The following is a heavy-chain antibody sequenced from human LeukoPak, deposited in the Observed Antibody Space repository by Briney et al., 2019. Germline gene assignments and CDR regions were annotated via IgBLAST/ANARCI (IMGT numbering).Heavy chain of an antibody. CDR1: GFTFSSYG. Sequence: GGSLRLSCAASGFTFSSYGMHWVRQAPGKGLEWVAVIWYDGSNKYYADSVKGRFTISRDNSKNTLYLQLNSLRAEDTAVYYCAREALYGPFDYWGQGTLVTVSS. J-gene: IGHJ4*02. CDR2: IWYDGSNK. D-gene: IGHD3-10*01. V-gene: IGHV3-33*01. CDR3: AREALYGPFDY.